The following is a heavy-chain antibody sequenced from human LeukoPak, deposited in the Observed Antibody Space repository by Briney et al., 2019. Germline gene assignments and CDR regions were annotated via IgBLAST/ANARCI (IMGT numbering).Heavy chain of an antibody. CDR1: GGSISSYY. CDR2: IYYSGST. D-gene: IGHD6-13*01. J-gene: IGHJ6*03. V-gene: IGHV4-59*12. CDR3: ARRGGIAAARGVYYYYMDV. Sequence: PSETLSLTCTVSGGSISSYYWSWIRQPPGKGLEWIGYIYYSGSTNYNPSLKSRVTISVDTSKNQFSLKLSSVTAADTAVYYCARRGGIAAARGVYYYYMDVWGKGTTVTVSS.